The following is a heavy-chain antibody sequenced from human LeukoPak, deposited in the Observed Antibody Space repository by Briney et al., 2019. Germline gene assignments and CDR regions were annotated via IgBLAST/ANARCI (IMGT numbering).Heavy chain of an antibody. CDR2: IYYSGST. V-gene: IGHV4-59*01. CDR1: GGSFSGYY. CDR3: ARYQIFGVVGGYYYYYMDV. Sequence: SETLSLTCAVYGGSFSGYYWSWIRQPPGKGLEWIGYIYYSGSTNYNPSLKSRVTISVDTSKNQFSLKLSSVTAADTAVYYCARYQIFGVVGGYYYYYMDVWGKGTTVTVSS. D-gene: IGHD3-3*01. J-gene: IGHJ6*03.